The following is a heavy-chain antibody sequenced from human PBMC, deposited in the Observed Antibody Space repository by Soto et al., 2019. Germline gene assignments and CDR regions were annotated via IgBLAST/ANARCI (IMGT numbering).Heavy chain of an antibody. V-gene: IGHV3-21*01. Sequence: EVQLVESGGGLVKPGGSLRLSCAASGFAFSSYSMNWVRQAPGKGLEWVSSISTSSSYIYYADSVKGRFTISRDNAKNSLYLQMNSLRAEDTAVYYCAREGGYCSTTSCYDYGMDVWGQGTTVTVSS. D-gene: IGHD2-2*01. CDR3: AREGGYCSTTSCYDYGMDV. J-gene: IGHJ6*02. CDR1: GFAFSSYS. CDR2: ISTSSSYI.